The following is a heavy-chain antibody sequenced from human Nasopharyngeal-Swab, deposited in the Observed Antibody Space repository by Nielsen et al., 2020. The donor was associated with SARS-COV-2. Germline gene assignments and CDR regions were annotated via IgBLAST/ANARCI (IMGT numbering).Heavy chain of an antibody. CDR1: GFTFSSYA. D-gene: IGHD6-19*01. Sequence: GESLKISCAASGFTFSSYAMSWVRQAQGKGLEWVSAISGSGGSTYYADSVKGRFTISRDNSKNTLYLQMNSLRAEDTAVYYCAKALYSSGWYSAFDIWGQGTMVTVSS. CDR3: AKALYSSGWYSAFDI. J-gene: IGHJ3*02. CDR2: ISGSGGST. V-gene: IGHV3-23*01.